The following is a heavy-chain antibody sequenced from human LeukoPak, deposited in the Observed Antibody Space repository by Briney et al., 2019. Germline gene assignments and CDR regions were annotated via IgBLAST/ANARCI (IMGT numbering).Heavy chain of an antibody. CDR1: GYTLTELS. CDR3: ATDLQYQLPEGTAIDY. Sequence: ASVKVSCKVSGYTLTELSMHWVRQAPGKRLEWMGGFYPEDGETIYAQKYQGRVTMTEDTSTDTAHMELSSLRSEDTAVYYCATDLQYQLPEGTAIDYWGQGTLVTVSS. CDR2: FYPEDGET. J-gene: IGHJ4*02. V-gene: IGHV1-24*01. D-gene: IGHD2-2*01.